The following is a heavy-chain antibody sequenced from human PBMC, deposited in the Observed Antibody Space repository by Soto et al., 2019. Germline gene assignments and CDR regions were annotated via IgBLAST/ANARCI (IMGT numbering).Heavy chain of an antibody. CDR2: IYYSGST. V-gene: IGHV4-30-4*01. Sequence: QVQLQESGPGLVKPSQTLSLTCTVSGGSIRSGDYYWSWIRQPPGKGLEWIGYIYYSGSTYYNPSRKIRVTISVDTSKNQFSLKLSSVTAADTAVYYCASITMIYYGMDVWGQGTTVTVSS. D-gene: IGHD3-22*01. CDR3: ASITMIYYGMDV. J-gene: IGHJ6*02. CDR1: GGSIRSGDYY.